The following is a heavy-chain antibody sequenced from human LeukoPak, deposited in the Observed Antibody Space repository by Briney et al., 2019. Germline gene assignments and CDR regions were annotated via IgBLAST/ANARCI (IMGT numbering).Heavy chain of an antibody. CDR3: ARDRAYSGSSYYFDY. CDR1: GYTFTDYY. J-gene: IGHJ4*02. CDR2: ISPNSGGT. Sequence: ASVKVSCKASGYTFTDYYLYWVRQAPGQGLEWMGWISPNSGGTNYAQKFQGRVSMTRDTSISTAYTELSRPRSDDTAVYYCARDRAYSGSSYYFDYWGQGTLVTVSS. D-gene: IGHD1-26*01. V-gene: IGHV1-2*02.